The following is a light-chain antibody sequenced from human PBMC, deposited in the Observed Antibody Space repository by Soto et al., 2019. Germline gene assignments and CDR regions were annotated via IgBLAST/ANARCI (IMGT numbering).Light chain of an antibody. Sequence: NFMLTQPHSVSESPGKTVTISCTRSSGTIASNYVQWYQQRPGSAPTTVIYEDNLRPSGVPDRFSGSTDGSSNSASLTISGLQTEDEADYYCQSYDSSTVVFGGGTKVTVL. CDR1: SGTIASNY. CDR2: EDN. V-gene: IGLV6-57*04. CDR3: QSYDSSTVV. J-gene: IGLJ2*01.